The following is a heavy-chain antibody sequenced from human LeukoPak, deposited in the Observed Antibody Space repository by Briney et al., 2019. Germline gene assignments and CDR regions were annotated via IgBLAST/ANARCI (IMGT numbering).Heavy chain of an antibody. V-gene: IGHV3-23*01. J-gene: IGHJ4*02. Sequence: TGGSLRLSCAASGFTFSTYAMSRVRQAPGKGLEWVSAVSSGASSTYYADSVRGRFTISRDNSKNTLYLQMNSLSADDTAVYYCAKDARGSEGFWGQGTLVTVSS. CDR3: AKDARGSEGF. D-gene: IGHD3-10*01. CDR2: VSSGASST. CDR1: GFTFSTYA.